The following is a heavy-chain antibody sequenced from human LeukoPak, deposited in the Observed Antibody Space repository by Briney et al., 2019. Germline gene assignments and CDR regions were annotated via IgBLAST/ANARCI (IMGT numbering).Heavy chain of an antibody. CDR3: ARGGGYLDY. CDR1: GGSISSHY. CDR2: IYYSGST. Sequence: SETLSLTRTVSGGSISSHYWSWIRQPPGKGLEWIGYIYYSGSTNYNPSLKSRVTISVDTSKNQFSLKLSSVTAADTAVYYCARGGGYLDYWGQGTLVTVSS. J-gene: IGHJ4*02. V-gene: IGHV4-59*11. D-gene: IGHD3-22*01.